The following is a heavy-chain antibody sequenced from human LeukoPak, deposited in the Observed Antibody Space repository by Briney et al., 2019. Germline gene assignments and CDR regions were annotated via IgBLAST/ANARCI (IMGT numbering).Heavy chain of an antibody. CDR1: GGSISSYY. D-gene: IGHD3-22*01. V-gene: IGHV4-59*12. Sequence: PSETLSLTCTVSGGSISSYYWSWIRQPPGKGLEWIGHIYYSGSTNYNPSLKSRVTISVDTSKNQFSLKLSSVTAADTAVYYCARVGWYYDSSGYCYYFDYWGQGTLVTVSS. J-gene: IGHJ4*02. CDR3: ARVGWYYDSSGYCYYFDY. CDR2: IYYSGST.